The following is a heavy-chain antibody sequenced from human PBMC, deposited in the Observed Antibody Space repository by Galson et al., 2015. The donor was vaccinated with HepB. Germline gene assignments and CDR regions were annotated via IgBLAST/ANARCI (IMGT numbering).Heavy chain of an antibody. CDR2: IGTAGDP. D-gene: IGHD6-19*01. CDR3: ARAGHLGYSSGWYFLDY. CDR1: GFTFSSYD. V-gene: IGHV3-13*05. J-gene: IGHJ4*02. Sequence: SLRLSCAASGFTFSSYDMHWVRQATGKGLEWVSAIGTAGDPYYPGSVKGRFTVSRENAKNSLYLQMNSLRAGDTAVYYCARAGHLGYSSGWYFLDYWGQGTLVTVSS.